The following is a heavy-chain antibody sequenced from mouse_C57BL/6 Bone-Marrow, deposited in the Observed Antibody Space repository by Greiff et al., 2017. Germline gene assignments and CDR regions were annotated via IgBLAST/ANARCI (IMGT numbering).Heavy chain of an antibody. CDR2: IDPENGDT. CDR1: GFNIKDDY. Sequence: EVQLQQSGAELVRPGASVKLSCTASGFNIKDDYMHWVKQRPEQGLEWIGWIDPENGDTEYASKFQGKATITANKSSNTAYLQLNSLTSEDTAVYFYTAASASYGNPGFAYWGQGTLVTVSA. CDR3: TAASASYGNPGFAY. J-gene: IGHJ3*01. D-gene: IGHD2-1*01. V-gene: IGHV14-4*01.